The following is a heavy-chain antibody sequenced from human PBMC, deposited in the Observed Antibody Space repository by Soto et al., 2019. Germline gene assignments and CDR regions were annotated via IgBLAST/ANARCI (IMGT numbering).Heavy chain of an antibody. J-gene: IGHJ6*02. D-gene: IGHD3-3*01. CDR1: GFTFSSYG. Sequence: QPGGSLRLSCAASGFTFSSYGMHWVRQAPGKGLEWVAVIWYDGSNKYYADSVKGRFTISRDNSKNTLYLQMNSLRAEDTAVYYCARDQSPPYYDLWSGYYSLGGMDVWGQGTTVTVSS. CDR2: IWYDGSNK. CDR3: ARDQSPPYYDLWSGYYSLGGMDV. V-gene: IGHV3-33*01.